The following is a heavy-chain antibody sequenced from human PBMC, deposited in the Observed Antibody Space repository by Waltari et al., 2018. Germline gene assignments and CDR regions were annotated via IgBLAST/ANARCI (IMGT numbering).Heavy chain of an antibody. CDR3: AREAVAGTPSGDWFDP. Sequence: QVQLQASGPGLVKPSQTLSLTCTVSGGSIRRGSYYSGSIRPPAGKGLEWIGRIYTSGSTNYNPSLKSRVTISVDTSKNQFSLKLSSVTAADTAVYYCAREAVAGTPSGDWFDPWGQGTLVTVSS. CDR2: IYTSGST. D-gene: IGHD6-19*01. V-gene: IGHV4-61*02. J-gene: IGHJ5*02. CDR1: GGSIRRGSYY.